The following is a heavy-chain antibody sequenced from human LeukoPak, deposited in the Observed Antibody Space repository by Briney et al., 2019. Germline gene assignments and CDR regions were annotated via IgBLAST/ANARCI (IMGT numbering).Heavy chain of an antibody. D-gene: IGHD4-17*01. J-gene: IGHJ4*02. CDR1: GGSFSGYY. CDR2: INHSGST. Sequence: SETLSLTCAVYGGSFSGYYWSWIRQPPGKGLEWIGEINHSGSTNYNPSLKSRVTISVDTSKNQFSLKLSSVIAADTAVYYCARHDYGDYGHHFDYWGQGTLVTVSS. CDR3: ARHDYGDYGHHFDY. V-gene: IGHV4-34*01.